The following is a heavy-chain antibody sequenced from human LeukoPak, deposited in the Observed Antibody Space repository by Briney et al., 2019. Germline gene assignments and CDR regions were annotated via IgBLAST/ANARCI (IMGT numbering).Heavy chain of an antibody. J-gene: IGHJ4*02. CDR3: ARDIQREGTAYYFDY. V-gene: IGHV3-33*01. Sequence: GRSLRLSCAPSGFTFSSYGMHWVRQAPGKGLEWVAVIWYDGSNKYYADSVKGRFTISRDNSKNTLYQRMNSLRAEDTAVYYCARDIQREGTAYYFDYWGQGTLVTVSS. D-gene: IGHD1-14*01. CDR1: GFTFSSYG. CDR2: IWYDGSNK.